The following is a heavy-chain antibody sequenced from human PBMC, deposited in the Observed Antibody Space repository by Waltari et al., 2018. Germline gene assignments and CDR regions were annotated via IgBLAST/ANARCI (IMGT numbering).Heavy chain of an antibody. D-gene: IGHD6-19*01. CDR2: ISSSGSTI. V-gene: IGHV3-48*03. Sequence: EVQLVEYGGGLVQPGGSLRLSCAASGFTFSIYEMNWVRQAQGTGLEWVSYISSSGSTIYDADSVKGRLTITRDNAKNSLYLQMNSVRAEDTAVEYWARDQWQDGPSDYWGQGTLVTVSS. J-gene: IGHJ4*02. CDR1: GFTFSIYE. CDR3: ARDQWQDGPSDY.